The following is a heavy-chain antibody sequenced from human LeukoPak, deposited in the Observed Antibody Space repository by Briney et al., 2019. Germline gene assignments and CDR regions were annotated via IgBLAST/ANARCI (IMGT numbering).Heavy chain of an antibody. V-gene: IGHV3-23*01. CDR2: ITGSGGST. J-gene: IGHJ4*02. CDR3: ARALSLIALTD. CDR1: GFTFSIHG. Sequence: GGSLRLSCSASGFTFSIHGMNWVRQGPGKGLQWVSGITGSGGSTYYADSVKGRFTISIDNSKNTVYLQMNSLRAEDTAVYYCARALSLIALTDWGQGTLVTVSS. D-gene: IGHD3-22*01.